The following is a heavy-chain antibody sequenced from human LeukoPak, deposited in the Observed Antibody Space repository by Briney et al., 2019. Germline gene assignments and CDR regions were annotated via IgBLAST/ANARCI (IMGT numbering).Heavy chain of an antibody. D-gene: IGHD3-3*01. CDR1: GFNLSVYN. V-gene: IGHV3-48*04. CDR3: ARDRVVLEYLSDAFDV. Sequence: GGSLRLSCAASGFNLSVYNMNWVRQAPGKGLEWVSYISSGGGTVFSTDSVKGRFTISRDNAKNSLYLQMNSLRVDDTAVYYCARDRVVLEYLSDAFDVWGQGTLVTVSS. J-gene: IGHJ3*01. CDR2: ISSGGGTV.